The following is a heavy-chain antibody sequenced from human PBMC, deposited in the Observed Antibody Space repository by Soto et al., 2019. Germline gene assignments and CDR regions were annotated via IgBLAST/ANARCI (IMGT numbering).Heavy chain of an antibody. J-gene: IGHJ5*02. CDR2: IYHSGST. D-gene: IGHD2-15*01. CDR3: ALGVVAAPNWFDP. V-gene: IGHV4-30-2*01. CDR1: GGSISSGGYS. Sequence: QLQLQESGSGLVKPSQTLSLTCAVSGGSISSGGYSWSWIRQPPGKGLEWIGYIYHSGSTYYNPSLKCRGTMSVDRAKNQFSLKLSSVTAADTAVYYCALGVVAAPNWFDPWGQGTLVTVSS.